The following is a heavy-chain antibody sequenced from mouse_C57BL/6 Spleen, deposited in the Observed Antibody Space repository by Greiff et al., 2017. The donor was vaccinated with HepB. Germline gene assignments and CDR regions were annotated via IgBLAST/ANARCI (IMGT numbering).Heavy chain of an antibody. V-gene: IGHV5-9-1*02. CDR3: TRVDYYGSSYEGWYFDV. J-gene: IGHJ1*03. Sequence: EVQLVESGEGLVKPGGSLKLSCAASGFTFSSYAMSWVRQTPEKRLEWVAYISSGGAYIYYADTVKGRFTISRDNARNTLYLQMSSLKSEDTAMYYCTRVDYYGSSYEGWYFDVWGTGTTVTVSS. CDR2: ISSGGAYI. CDR1: GFTFSSYA. D-gene: IGHD1-1*01.